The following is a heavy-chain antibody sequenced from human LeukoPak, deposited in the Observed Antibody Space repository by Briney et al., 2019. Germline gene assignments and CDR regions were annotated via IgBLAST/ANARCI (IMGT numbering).Heavy chain of an antibody. V-gene: IGHV4-39*01. J-gene: IGHJ3*02. CDR2: IYYSGST. D-gene: IGHD1-26*01. CDR1: GGSISSSSYY. Sequence: TSETLSLTCTVSGGSISSSSYYWGWIRQPPGKGLEWIGSIYYSGSTYYNPSLKSRVTISVDTSKNQFSLKLSSVTAADTAVYYCARLAWGLSIWGQGTMVTVSS. CDR3: ARLAWGLSI.